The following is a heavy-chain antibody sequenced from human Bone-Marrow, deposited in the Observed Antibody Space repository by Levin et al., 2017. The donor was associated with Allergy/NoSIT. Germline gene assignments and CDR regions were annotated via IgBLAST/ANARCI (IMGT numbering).Heavy chain of an antibody. CDR3: ARGNGYCSSTTCYDNWFDP. Sequence: PGGSLRLSCGASGFTFSDYRMNWVRQAPGKGLEWVSSISSSGVYIFYADSVKGRFTISRDNARDSLYLQMNSLRAEDTAVYYCARGNGYCSSTTCYDNWFDPWGQGTLVTVSS. V-gene: IGHV3-21*01. D-gene: IGHD2-2*03. CDR1: GFTFSDYR. CDR2: ISSSGVYI. J-gene: IGHJ5*02.